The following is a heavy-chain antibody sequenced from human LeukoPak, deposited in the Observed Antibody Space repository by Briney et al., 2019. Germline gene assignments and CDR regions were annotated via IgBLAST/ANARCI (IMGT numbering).Heavy chain of an antibody. V-gene: IGHV3-15*01. CDR2: IKSKNDGAAT. J-gene: IGHJ6*03. CDR1: GFTFDIAW. D-gene: IGHD5-24*01. CDR3: VSRDAYKPRYFMDV. Sequence: GGSLRLSCAVSGFTFDIAWMNWVRQAPGEGLEWLGRIKSKNDGAATDYAASVRGRFPISTDESTNTLYLQINSMKTEDTAVYYCVSRDAYKPRYFMDVGGKGTTVTVSS.